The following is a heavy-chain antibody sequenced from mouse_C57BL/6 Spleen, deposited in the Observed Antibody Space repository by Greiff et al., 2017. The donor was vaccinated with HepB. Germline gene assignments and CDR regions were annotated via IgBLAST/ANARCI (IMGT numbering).Heavy chain of an antibody. CDR2: ISYDGSN. V-gene: IGHV3-6*01. Sequence: EVQLQESGPGLVKPSQSLSLTCSVTGYSITSGYYWNWIRQFPGNKLEWLGYISYDGSNNYNPTLKNRNTITRDTSKNQFFLKLNSVTTEDTATYYCACPYDGYSCFAYWGQGTLVTVSA. CDR3: ACPYDGYSCFAY. J-gene: IGHJ3*01. CDR1: GYSITSGYY. D-gene: IGHD2-3*01.